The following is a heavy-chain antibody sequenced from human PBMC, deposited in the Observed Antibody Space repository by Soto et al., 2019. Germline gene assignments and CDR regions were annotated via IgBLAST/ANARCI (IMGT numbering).Heavy chain of an antibody. Sequence: PGGSLRLSCAASGFTFGSYGMHWVRQAPGKGLEWVAVIWYDGSNKYYADSVKGRFTISRDNSKNTLYLQMNSLRAEDTAVYYCARAAGYSSGWINYYYYGMDVWGQGTTVTVSS. CDR2: IWYDGSNK. J-gene: IGHJ6*02. CDR3: ARAAGYSSGWINYYYYGMDV. V-gene: IGHV3-33*01. CDR1: GFTFGSYG. D-gene: IGHD6-19*01.